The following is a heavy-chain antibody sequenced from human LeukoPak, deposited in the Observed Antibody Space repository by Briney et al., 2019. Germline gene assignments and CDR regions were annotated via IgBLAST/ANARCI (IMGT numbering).Heavy chain of an antibody. CDR3: AKGGGYLLAGTFDY. CDR1: GFTFSSYA. Sequence: GGSLRLSCAASGFTFSSYAMHWVRQAPGKGLEWVAVISYDGSNKYYADSVKGRFTISRDNSKNSLYLQMNSLRPEDTALYYCAKGGGYLLAGTFDYWGQGTLVTVSS. CDR2: ISYDGSNK. D-gene: IGHD5-12*01. J-gene: IGHJ4*02. V-gene: IGHV3-30*04.